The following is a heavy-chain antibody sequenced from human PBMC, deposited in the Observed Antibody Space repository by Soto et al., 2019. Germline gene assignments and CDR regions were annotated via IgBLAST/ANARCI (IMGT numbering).Heavy chain of an antibody. J-gene: IGHJ5*02. Sequence: GGSLRLSCAASGFTFSSYVISCVRQAPGKGLEWVSAISGSGGSTYYADSVKGRFTISRDNSKNTLYLQMNSLRAEDTAVYYCASPPAAHPEDNEFYTWAQGTXLTISS. CDR1: GFTFSSYV. CDR3: ASPPAAHPEDNEFYT. V-gene: IGHV3-23*01. D-gene: IGHD6-13*01. CDR2: ISGSGGST.